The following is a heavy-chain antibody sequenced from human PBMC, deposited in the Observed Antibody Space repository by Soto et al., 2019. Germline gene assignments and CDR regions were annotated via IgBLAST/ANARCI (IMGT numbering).Heavy chain of an antibody. Sequence: PSETLSLTCTVSGGAIKNGDYYWSWIRQPPGKGLEWIGYIYYSGRTDYSPALKSRVTISVDTSENQFSLELSSVTAADTAVYYCARVNLVRAAYSFDSWGQGTLVTVSS. D-gene: IGHD1-26*01. CDR3: ARVNLVRAAYSFDS. CDR1: GGAIKNGDYY. V-gene: IGHV4-30-4*01. CDR2: IYYSGRT. J-gene: IGHJ4*02.